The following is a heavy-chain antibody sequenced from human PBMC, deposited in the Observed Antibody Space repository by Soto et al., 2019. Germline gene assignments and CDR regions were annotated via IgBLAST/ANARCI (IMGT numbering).Heavy chain of an antibody. CDR1: GYIFSGSV. Sequence: QVQLVQSGAEVKKPGASVKVSCKASGYIFSGSVMHWLGRPPGKGFKWMGWINAGNGNTIHSQKFQGRVTITRDTSATTVYMELRSLRSEDTAVYYCASEIDAATVTSLDHWGQGTLVTVSS. CDR2: INAGNGNT. CDR3: ASEIDAATVTSLDH. D-gene: IGHD4-17*01. J-gene: IGHJ4*02. V-gene: IGHV1-3*01.